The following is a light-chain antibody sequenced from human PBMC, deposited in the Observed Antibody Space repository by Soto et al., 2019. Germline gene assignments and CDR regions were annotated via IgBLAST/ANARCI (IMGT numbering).Light chain of an antibody. CDR3: CSYAGSSTYV. V-gene: IGLV2-23*02. J-gene: IGLJ1*01. CDR2: EVS. Sequence: QSVLTQPASVSGSPGQSITISCTGTSSEVGSYNLVSWYQQHPGKAPKLMIYEVSKRPSGVSTRFSGSKSGNTASLTISGLQAEDEADYYCCSYAGSSTYVFGTGTKVTVL. CDR1: SSEVGSYNL.